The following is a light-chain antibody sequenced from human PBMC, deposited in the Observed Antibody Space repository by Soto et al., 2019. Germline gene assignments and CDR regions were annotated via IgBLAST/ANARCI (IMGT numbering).Light chain of an antibody. CDR3: QQRGHWPRT. Sequence: EVVLTQSPATMSLYPGEGATLSCRASQSVSTYLAWYQQKPGQAPRLLIFEASKRATGIPDRISGSGSGTDFTLTISSLEPEDFAVYYCQQRGHWPRTFGQGTKVKMK. CDR1: QSVSTY. J-gene: IGKJ1*01. CDR2: EAS. V-gene: IGKV3-11*01.